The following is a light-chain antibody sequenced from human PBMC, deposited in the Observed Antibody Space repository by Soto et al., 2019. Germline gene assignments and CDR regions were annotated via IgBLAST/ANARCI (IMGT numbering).Light chain of an antibody. V-gene: IGKV1-39*01. CDR2: ATY. Sequence: DIQMTQSPSSLSASVGDRVTITCRASQSIDTYLNWYQQRPGKAPKVLIYATYNLHSGVPSRFSGSGSGTDFTLTISSLQPEDFATYYWQQTYSTPRTFGQGTKVEI. CDR1: QSIDTY. CDR3: QQTYSTPRT. J-gene: IGKJ1*01.